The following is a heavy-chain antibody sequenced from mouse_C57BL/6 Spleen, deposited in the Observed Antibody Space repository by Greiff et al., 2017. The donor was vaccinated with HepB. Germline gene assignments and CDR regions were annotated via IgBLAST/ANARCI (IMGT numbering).Heavy chain of an antibody. D-gene: IGHD1-3*01. J-gene: IGHJ4*01. CDR2: INPNNGGT. CDR3: ARITTPYAMDY. V-gene: IGHV1-26*01. CDR1: GYTFTDYY. Sequence: EVQLQQSGPELVKPGASVKISCKASGYTFTDYYMNWVKQSHGKSLEWIGDINPNNGGTSYNQKFKGKATLTVDKSSSTAYMELRSLTSEDSAVYYCARITTPYAMDYWGQGTSVTVSS.